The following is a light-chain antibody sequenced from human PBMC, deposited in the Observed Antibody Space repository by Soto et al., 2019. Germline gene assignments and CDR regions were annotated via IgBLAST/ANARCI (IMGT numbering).Light chain of an antibody. Sequence: EIVMTQSPASLSVSPGDRASLSCRASQSISSNLAWYQQKPGQAPRLLIYDASTRATGIPARFSGGGSGTDFTLTISSLQSEDFAFYYCQQYSNWPETFGQGTKVEIK. V-gene: IGKV3-15*01. J-gene: IGKJ1*01. CDR2: DAS. CDR3: QQYSNWPET. CDR1: QSISSN.